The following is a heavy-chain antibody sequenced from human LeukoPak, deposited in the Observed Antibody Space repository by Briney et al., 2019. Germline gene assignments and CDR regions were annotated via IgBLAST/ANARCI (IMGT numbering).Heavy chain of an antibody. J-gene: IGHJ4*02. CDR1: GFTFSSYA. D-gene: IGHD1-26*01. CDR2: ISGSGGST. Sequence: GGSLRLSCAASGFTFSSYAMSWVRQAPGKGLEWVSAISGSGGSTYYADSVKGRFTISRDNSKNTLYLQMNSLRAEDAAVYYCAKDLRGLMSGSYSNYWGQGTLVTVSS. V-gene: IGHV3-23*01. CDR3: AKDLRGLMSGSYSNY.